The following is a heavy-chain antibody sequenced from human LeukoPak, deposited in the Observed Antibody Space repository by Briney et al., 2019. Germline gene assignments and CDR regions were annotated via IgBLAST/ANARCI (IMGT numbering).Heavy chain of an antibody. D-gene: IGHD4-17*01. J-gene: IGHJ3*02. Sequence: ASVKASCKASGYTFTSYDINWVRQATGQRLEWMGWMNPNSGNTGYAQKFQGRVTITRNTSISTAYMELSSLRSEDTAVYYCAREKTVTEDAFDIWGQGTMVTVSS. V-gene: IGHV1-8*03. CDR1: GYTFTSYD. CDR2: MNPNSGNT. CDR3: AREKTVTEDAFDI.